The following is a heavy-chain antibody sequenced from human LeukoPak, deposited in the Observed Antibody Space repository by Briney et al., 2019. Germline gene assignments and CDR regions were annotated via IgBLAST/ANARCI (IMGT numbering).Heavy chain of an antibody. J-gene: IGHJ6*02. Sequence: GASVKVSCKASGSTFSRNSIRWVRQVPGQGLEWMGRFIPMVGVAAYAQKFQGRITITEDRSTNTAFMELSSLRSEDTAVYYCARVQAVGVPVAIDAYYSYGMDVWGQGTAVTVSS. D-gene: IGHD2-2*02. CDR1: GSTFSRNS. V-gene: IGHV1-69*04. CDR3: ARVQAVGVPVAIDAYYSYGMDV. CDR2: FIPMVGVA.